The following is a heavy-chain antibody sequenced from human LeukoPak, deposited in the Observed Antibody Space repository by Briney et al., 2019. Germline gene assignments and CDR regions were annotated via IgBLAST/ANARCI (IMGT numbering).Heavy chain of an antibody. CDR1: GFTFSSYA. Sequence: GGSLRLSCAASGFTFSSYAMHWVRQAPGKGLEWVGVISYDGSNKYYADSVKGRFTISRDNSKNTLYLQMNSLRAEDTAVYYCARDCRLNCARQPGFDSWGQGTLVTVSS. J-gene: IGHJ5*01. CDR3: ARDCRLNCARQPGFDS. CDR2: ISYDGSNK. V-gene: IGHV3-30-3*01. D-gene: IGHD1-1*01.